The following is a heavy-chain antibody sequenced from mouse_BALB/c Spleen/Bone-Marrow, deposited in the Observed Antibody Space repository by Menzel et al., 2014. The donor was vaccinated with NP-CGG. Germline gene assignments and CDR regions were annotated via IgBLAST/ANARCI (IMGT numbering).Heavy chain of an antibody. CDR2: INPSTGYT. CDR1: GYTFTSYW. CDR3: AKKVIYYYYAYYAMDY. J-gene: IGHJ4*01. Sequence: VQGVESGAELAKPGASVKMSCKASGYTFTSYWMHWVKQRPGQGLEWIGYINPSTGYTEYNQKFKDKATLTADKSSSTAYMQLSMPTSEVSSDYYCAKKVIYYYYAYYAMDYWGQGTSVTVSA. V-gene: IGHV1-7*01. D-gene: IGHD2-4*01.